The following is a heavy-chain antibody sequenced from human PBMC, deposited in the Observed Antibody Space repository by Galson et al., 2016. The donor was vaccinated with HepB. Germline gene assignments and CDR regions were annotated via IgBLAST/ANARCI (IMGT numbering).Heavy chain of an antibody. D-gene: IGHD4-17*01. CDR3: ATLYYGDVVLDH. CDR2: MNPDTGVT. Sequence: SVKVSCKASGYDFTDYYIHWVRQAPGKGLEWMGWMNPDTGVTKFEEEFRGRITMTRDTTISTAYLELCSLRGDDTDLYYCATLYYGDVVLDHGDPGTLVTVAS. CDR1: GYDFTDYY. V-gene: IGHV1-2*02. J-gene: IGHJ4*02.